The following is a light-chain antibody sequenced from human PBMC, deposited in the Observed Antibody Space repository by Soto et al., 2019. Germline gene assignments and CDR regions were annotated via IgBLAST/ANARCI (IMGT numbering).Light chain of an antibody. CDR1: KNDIGVYDF. J-gene: IGLJ1*01. CDR3: KSYAASTTYV. CDR2: EVV. V-gene: IGLV2-8*01. Sequence: QAALAQPPSASGSPGQSVTISCTGTKNDIGVYDFVSWYQHHPGKAPRLIIYEVVQRPSGVPDRFSGSKSGNTASLTVSGLQAADEADYFCKSYAASTTYVYGSGTQVTVL.